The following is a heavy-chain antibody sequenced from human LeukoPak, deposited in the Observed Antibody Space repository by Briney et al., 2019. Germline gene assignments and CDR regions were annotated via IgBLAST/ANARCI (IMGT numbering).Heavy chain of an antibody. Sequence: GGSLRLSCAASGFTFSSYGMHWVRQAPGKGLEWVAVISYDGSNKYYADSVKGRFTISRDNSKNTLYLQMNSLRAEDTAVYYCAKGDYYDSSGYPYYFDYWGQGTLVTASS. CDR2: ISYDGSNK. CDR1: GFTFSSYG. J-gene: IGHJ4*02. CDR3: AKGDYYDSSGYPYYFDY. V-gene: IGHV3-30*18. D-gene: IGHD3-22*01.